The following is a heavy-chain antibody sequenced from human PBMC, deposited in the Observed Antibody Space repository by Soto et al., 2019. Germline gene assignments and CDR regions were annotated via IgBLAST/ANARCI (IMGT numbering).Heavy chain of an antibody. CDR1: GFTFSSYW. Sequence: GALRLSCAASGFTFSSYWMHWVRQAPGKGLVWVSRINSEGSSTSYADSVEGRFTISRDNAKNTLYLQMNSLRAEDTAVYYCARDLYDFWRGIGYYYYMDVWGKGTTVTVSS. CDR2: INSEGSST. V-gene: IGHV3-74*01. CDR3: ARDLYDFWRGIGYYYYMDV. J-gene: IGHJ6*03. D-gene: IGHD3-3*01.